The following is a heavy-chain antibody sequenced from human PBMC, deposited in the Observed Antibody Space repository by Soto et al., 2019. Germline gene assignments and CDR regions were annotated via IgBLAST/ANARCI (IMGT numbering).Heavy chain of an antibody. CDR3: ARGGYCTNGVCYSSVVDY. CDR1: GYSFTSYW. J-gene: IGHJ4*02. V-gene: IGHV5-51*01. CDR2: IYPGDSDT. Sequence: GESLKISCKGSGYSFTSYWIGWVRQMPGKGLEWMGIIYPGDSDTRYSPSFQGQVTISADKSISTAYLQWSSLKASDTAMYYCARGGYCTNGVCYSSVVDYWGQGTLVTVS. D-gene: IGHD2-8*01.